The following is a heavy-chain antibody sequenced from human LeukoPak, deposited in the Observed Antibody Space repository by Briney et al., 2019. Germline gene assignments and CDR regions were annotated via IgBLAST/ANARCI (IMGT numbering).Heavy chain of an antibody. CDR1: GGSFSGYY. V-gene: IGHV4-34*01. Sequence: SETLSLTCAVYGGSFSGYYWSWIRQPPGKGLEWIGEINHNGNTNNNPHLKCLITRSVNTSNNQFSLKLISVTAADTAVKSCARGSPFDWLPYDAFDIWGQGTMVTVSS. D-gene: IGHD3-9*01. CDR3: ARGSPFDWLPYDAFDI. J-gene: IGHJ3*02. CDR2: INHNGNT.